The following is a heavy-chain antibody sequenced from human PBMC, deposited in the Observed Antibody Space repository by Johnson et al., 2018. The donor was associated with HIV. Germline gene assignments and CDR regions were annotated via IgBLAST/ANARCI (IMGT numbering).Heavy chain of an antibody. CDR3: AKDEIEVAAPWLAFDI. CDR1: GFTFGDYA. Sequence: VQLVESGGGLVQPGRSLRLSCTASGFTFGDYAMSWVRQAPGKGLEWVSYISSSGNTIYSADSVKGRFPIFRDNAKTSLYLQMNSLRADDTAVYYCAKDEIEVAAPWLAFDIWGQGTMVTVSS. CDR2: ISSSGNTI. D-gene: IGHD2-15*01. V-gene: IGHV3-48*03. J-gene: IGHJ3*02.